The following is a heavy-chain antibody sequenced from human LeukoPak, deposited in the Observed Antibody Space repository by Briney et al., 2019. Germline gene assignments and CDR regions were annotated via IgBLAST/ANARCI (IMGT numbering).Heavy chain of an antibody. CDR3: ARLNYDSSGMPDAFDI. J-gene: IGHJ3*02. Sequence: GESLKISCKGSGYSFTSYWIGWVRQMPGKGLEWTGITYPGDSDTRYSPSFQGQVTISADKSISTAYLQWSSLKASDTAMYYCARLNYDSSGMPDAFDIWGQGTMVTVSS. CDR2: TYPGDSDT. CDR1: GYSFTSYW. D-gene: IGHD3-22*01. V-gene: IGHV5-51*01.